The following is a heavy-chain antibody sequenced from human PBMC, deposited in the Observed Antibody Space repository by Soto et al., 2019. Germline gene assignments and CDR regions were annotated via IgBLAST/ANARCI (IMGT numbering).Heavy chain of an antibody. J-gene: IGHJ6*03. V-gene: IGHV3-48*01. CDR2: ISGSSNTI. Sequence: GGSLRLSCAASGFTFSSDSMNWVRQAPGKGLEWVSFISGSSNTIYYADSVKGRFTISRDNAKNSLYLQMNSLRAEDTAVYYCAGYSSSYYYHYYMDVWGKGTTVTVSS. CDR1: GFTFSSDS. CDR3: AGYSSSYYYHYYMDV. D-gene: IGHD6-13*01.